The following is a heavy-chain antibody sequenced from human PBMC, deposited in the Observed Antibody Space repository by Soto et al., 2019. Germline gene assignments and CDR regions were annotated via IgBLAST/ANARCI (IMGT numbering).Heavy chain of an antibody. J-gene: IGHJ4*02. Sequence: QVQLQESGPGLVKPSQTLSLTCTVSGGSISSGGHYWSWIRQHPGKGLEWIGYTSYSGTTYYNPSLKSRVSISVDTSKNQFSLKLSSVTAADTAVYYCARRADDSSGFWFLGYWGQGKLVTVSS. CDR1: GGSISSGGHY. V-gene: IGHV4-31*03. D-gene: IGHD3-22*01. CDR2: TSYSGTT. CDR3: ARRADDSSGFWFLGY.